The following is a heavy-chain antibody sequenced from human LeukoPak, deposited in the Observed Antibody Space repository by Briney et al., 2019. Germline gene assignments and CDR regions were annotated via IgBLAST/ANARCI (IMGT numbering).Heavy chain of an antibody. CDR3: ARDRTLYSSGWQLDY. Sequence: ASVKVSCKASGYTFTGYYMHWVRQAPGQGLEWRGRINPNSGGTNYAQKFQGRVTMTRDTPISTAYMELSRLRSDDTAVYYCARDRTLYSSGWQLDYWGQGTLVTVSS. V-gene: IGHV1-2*06. J-gene: IGHJ4*02. CDR1: GYTFTGYY. D-gene: IGHD6-19*01. CDR2: INPNSGGT.